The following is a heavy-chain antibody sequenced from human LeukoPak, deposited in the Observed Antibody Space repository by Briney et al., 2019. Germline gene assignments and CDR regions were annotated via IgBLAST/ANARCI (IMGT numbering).Heavy chain of an antibody. Sequence: SETLSLTCSVSGSSISSYYWSWIRQPPGKGLEYIGHVHDSGSTNYNPSLKSRVTISIDTSKNQFSLKLSSVAAADTAVYYCARVGSYCMDVWGKGSTVTVSS. CDR1: GSSISSYY. J-gene: IGHJ6*03. V-gene: IGHV4-59*01. CDR3: ARVGSYCMDV. D-gene: IGHD1-26*01. CDR2: VHDSGST.